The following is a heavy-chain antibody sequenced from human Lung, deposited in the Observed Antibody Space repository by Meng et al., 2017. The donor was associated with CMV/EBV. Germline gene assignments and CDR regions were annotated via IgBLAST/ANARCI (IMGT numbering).Heavy chain of an antibody. CDR3: ARGADTPMVLPPDF. CDR2: IYGSGTT. Sequence: GGSXRLXCAASGFTVSRNYMGWVRQAPGKGLEWVSVIYGSGTTNYPDFVKGRFTISRDNSRNTVYLQMNSLRAEDTAVYFCARGADTPMVLPPDFWGQGSXVTGAS. CDR1: GFTVSRNY. V-gene: IGHV3-66*02. D-gene: IGHD5-18*01. J-gene: IGHJ4*02.